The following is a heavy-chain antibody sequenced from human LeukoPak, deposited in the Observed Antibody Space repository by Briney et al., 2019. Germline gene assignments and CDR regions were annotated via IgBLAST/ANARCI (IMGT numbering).Heavy chain of an antibody. Sequence: GGSLRLSCAASGFTFGSYRMSWVRQAPGKGLEWVSSISSSSSYIYSADSMKGRFTISRDNAKNSLYLQMNSLRAEDTAVYYCARGLGVPDAFDIWGQGTMVTLSS. D-gene: IGHD1-26*01. CDR2: ISSSSSYI. J-gene: IGHJ3*02. V-gene: IGHV3-21*01. CDR3: ARGLGVPDAFDI. CDR1: GFTFGSYR.